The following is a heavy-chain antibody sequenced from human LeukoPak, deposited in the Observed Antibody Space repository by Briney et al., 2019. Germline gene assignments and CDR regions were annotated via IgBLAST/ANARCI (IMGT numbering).Heavy chain of an antibody. CDR1: EFTFNNYA. CDR3: AKDSPMDYYYYYMDV. CDR2: ISGRGGIT. Sequence: GGSLRLSCAASEFTFNNYAVSWVRQAPGQGLVWVSTISGRGGITYYADSVKGRFTISRDNSKNTLYLQMNSLRAEDTAVYYCAKDSPMDYYYYYMDVWGKGTTVTVSS. V-gene: IGHV3-23*01. D-gene: IGHD3-10*01. J-gene: IGHJ6*03.